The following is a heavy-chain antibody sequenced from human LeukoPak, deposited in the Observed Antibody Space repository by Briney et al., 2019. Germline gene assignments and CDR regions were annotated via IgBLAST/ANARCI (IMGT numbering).Heavy chain of an antibody. V-gene: IGHV3-23*01. J-gene: IGHJ4*02. D-gene: IGHD6-19*01. Sequence: PGGSLRLSCAASGFSLSNYWMSWVRQAPGKGLEWVSSLSVNGGASYADSVKGRFTISRDNSKNALYLQMSSLRADDTAVYYCAKVLPPRGGRSGWYETNDYWGQGTLVTVSS. CDR3: AKVLPPRGGRSGWYETNDY. CDR2: LSVNGGA. CDR1: GFSLSNYW.